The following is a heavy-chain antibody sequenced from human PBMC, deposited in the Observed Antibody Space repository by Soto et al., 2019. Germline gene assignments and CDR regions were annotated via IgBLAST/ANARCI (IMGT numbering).Heavy chain of an antibody. V-gene: IGHV5-51*01. J-gene: IGHJ4*02. D-gene: IGHD6-6*01. CDR3: ARHVSGYSTSSGFNY. CDR1: GYSFINYW. Sequence: ESLKISCEGSGYSFINYWIGWVRQMPGKGLEWMGIIYPGDSDTKYSPSFQGQVTISADKSISTAYLQWSSLKASDTAMYYCARHVSGYSTSSGFNYWGQGTLVTVSS. CDR2: IYPGDSDT.